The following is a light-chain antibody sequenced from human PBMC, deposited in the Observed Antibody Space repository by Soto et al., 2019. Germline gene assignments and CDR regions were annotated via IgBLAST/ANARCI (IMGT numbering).Light chain of an antibody. CDR1: SSDVGGYNF. J-gene: IGLJ1*01. CDR3: SSYTSSSTLEV. V-gene: IGLV2-14*01. CDR2: EVT. Sequence: QCSLTQPDSVSGSAGQSVTISCTGTSSDVGGYNFVSWYQQHPGKAPKLMIYEVTFRPSGVSYRFSGSKSGNTASLTISGLQAEDEADYYCSSYTSSSTLEVFGTGTKVTVL.